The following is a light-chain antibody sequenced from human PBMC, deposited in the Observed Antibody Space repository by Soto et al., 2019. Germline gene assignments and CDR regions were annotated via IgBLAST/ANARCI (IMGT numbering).Light chain of an antibody. V-gene: IGLV2-23*01. Sequence: QSALTQPASVSGSPGQSITISCTRSSTDFENYNLVSWYQHCPDKAPKLIIYEGTKLPSEISDRFSGSESDTTASLIISGLQPEDEADYYCSSYAGSSARVVFGGGTKLTVL. CDR1: STDFENYNL. CDR3: SSYAGSSARVV. CDR2: EGT. J-gene: IGLJ2*01.